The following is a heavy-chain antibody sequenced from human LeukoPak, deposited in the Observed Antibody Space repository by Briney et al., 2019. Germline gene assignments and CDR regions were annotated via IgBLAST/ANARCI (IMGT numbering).Heavy chain of an antibody. CDR2: IYYSGST. D-gene: IGHD1-26*01. J-gene: IGHJ1*01. CDR1: GGSISSSSYY. Sequence: SETLSLTCTVSGGSISSSSYYWGWIRQPPGKGLEWIGSIYYSGSTYYNPSLKSRVTISVDTSKNQFSLKLSSVTAADTAVYYCARHGFYSGSYYRSQYFQHWGQGTLVTVSS. CDR3: ARHGFYSGSYYRSQYFQH. V-gene: IGHV4-39*07.